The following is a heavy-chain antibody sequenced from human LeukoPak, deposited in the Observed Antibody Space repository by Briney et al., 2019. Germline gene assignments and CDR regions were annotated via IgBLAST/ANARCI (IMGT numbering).Heavy chain of an antibody. Sequence: SETLSLTCTVSGGSISSGGYYWSWIRQHPGKGLEWIVYIYYSGSTYYNPSLKSRVTISVDTSKNQFSLKLSSVTAADTAVYYCARLPPPEYYDILTGPLGGYCYYGMDVWGQGTTVTVSS. CDR1: GGSISSGGYY. CDR3: ARLPPPEYYDILTGPLGGYCYYGMDV. CDR2: IYYSGST. J-gene: IGHJ6*02. V-gene: IGHV4-31*03. D-gene: IGHD3-9*01.